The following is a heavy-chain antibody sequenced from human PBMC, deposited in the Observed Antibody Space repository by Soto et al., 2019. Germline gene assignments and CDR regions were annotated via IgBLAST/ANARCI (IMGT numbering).Heavy chain of an antibody. J-gene: IGHJ4*02. CDR2: VYHTGAT. Sequence: SETLSLTCAVSGGSISSNNWWSWVRQSPGRGLEWIGEVYHTGATYYNPSLKSRVTISVDTSKDQLSLSLNSVTAADTAVYYCARDTTPLARGYFDNWGQGTLVTVSS. CDR3: ARDTTPLARGYFDN. D-gene: IGHD1-1*01. V-gene: IGHV4-4*02. CDR1: GGSISSNNW.